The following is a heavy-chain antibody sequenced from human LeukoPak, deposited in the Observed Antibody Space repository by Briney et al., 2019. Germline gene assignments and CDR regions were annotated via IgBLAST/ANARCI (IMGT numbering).Heavy chain of an antibody. CDR1: GYTFTSYG. CDR2: ISAYNGNT. CDR3: ARVYVDFWSGYRYYYYYGMDV. J-gene: IGHJ6*02. Sequence: ASVKVSCKASGYTFTSYGISWVRQAPGQGLEWMGWISAYNGNTNYAQKLQGRVTMTTDTSTSTAYMELRSLRSDDTAVYYCARVYVDFWSGYRYYYYYGMDVWGRGTTVTVSS. D-gene: IGHD3-3*01. V-gene: IGHV1-18*01.